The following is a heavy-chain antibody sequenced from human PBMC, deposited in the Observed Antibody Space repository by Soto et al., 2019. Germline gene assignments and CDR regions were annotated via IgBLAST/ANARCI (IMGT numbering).Heavy chain of an antibody. J-gene: IGHJ5*02. CDR2: IYYSGST. Sequence: SETLSLTCTVSGGSISSGGYYWSWIRQHPGKGLEWIGYIYYSGSTYYNPSLKSRVTISVDTSKNQFSLKLSSVTAADTAVYYCAIGSFFQQFDPWGQGSLVTVSS. CDR1: GGSISSGGYY. CDR3: AIGSFFQQFDP. D-gene: IGHD3-3*02. V-gene: IGHV4-31*03.